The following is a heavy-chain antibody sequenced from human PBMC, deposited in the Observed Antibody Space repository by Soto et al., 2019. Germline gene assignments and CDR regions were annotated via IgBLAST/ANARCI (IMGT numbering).Heavy chain of an antibody. J-gene: IGHJ6*02. Sequence: QIQLEQSRPELRKSGASVKVSCKASGYIFSNFGISWVRQAPGQGLEWMGWISGYNDNTNYAQKFQDRLRMTTDISTGTAYMELTTLRSEDTAVYYCAKVASSWFYYFYGMDVWGQGTTVTVSS. V-gene: IGHV1-18*01. CDR1: GYIFSNFG. CDR2: ISGYNDNT. D-gene: IGHD2-2*01. CDR3: AKVASSWFYYFYGMDV.